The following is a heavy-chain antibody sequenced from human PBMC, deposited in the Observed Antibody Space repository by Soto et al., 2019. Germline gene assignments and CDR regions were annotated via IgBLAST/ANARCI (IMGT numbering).Heavy chain of an antibody. D-gene: IGHD3-9*01. Sequence: YGLTSRGLYWSWIRKTPWKGLEWIGEINHSGSTNYNPSLKSRVTISVDTSKNQFSLKLSSVTAADTAVYYCATSDILTGYDDYYYGMDVWGQGTTVNGS. J-gene: IGHJ6*02. CDR1: GLTSRGLY. V-gene: IGHV4-34*08. CDR3: ATSDILTGYDDYYYGMDV. CDR2: INHSGST.